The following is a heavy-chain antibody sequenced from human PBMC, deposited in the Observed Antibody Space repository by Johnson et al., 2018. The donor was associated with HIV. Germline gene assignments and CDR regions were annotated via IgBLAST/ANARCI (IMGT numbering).Heavy chain of an antibody. Sequence: QVQLVESGGGLVKPRGSLRLSCAGSGFRFSDYYMSWIRQAPGKGLEWVSYISSSGSTIYYADFVKGRFTISRDKAKKSLYLQMNSLRAEETALYYCARDSTPWGGDYVAYAFDIWGRGTMVTVSS. V-gene: IGHV3-11*04. CDR2: ISSSGSTI. CDR3: ARDSTPWGGDYVAYAFDI. CDR1: GFRFSDYY. J-gene: IGHJ3*02. D-gene: IGHD4-17*01.